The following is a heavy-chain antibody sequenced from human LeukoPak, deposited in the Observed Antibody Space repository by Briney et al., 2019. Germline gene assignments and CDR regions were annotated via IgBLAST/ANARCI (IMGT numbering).Heavy chain of an antibody. CDR1: GGSISSYY. Sequence: SETLSLTCTVSGGSISSYYWSWIRQPPGKGLEWIGYIYYSGSTNYNPSLKSRVTISVDTSKNQFSLKLSSVTAADTAVYYCARYSSSYLEYYFDYWGQGTLVTVSS. CDR3: ARYSSSYLEYYFDY. CDR2: IYYSGST. J-gene: IGHJ4*02. D-gene: IGHD6-6*01. V-gene: IGHV4-59*08.